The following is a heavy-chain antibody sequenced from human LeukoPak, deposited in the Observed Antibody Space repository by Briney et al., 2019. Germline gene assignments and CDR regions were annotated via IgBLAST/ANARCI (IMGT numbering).Heavy chain of an antibody. Sequence: TGGSLRLSCAASGFTFSSYSMNWVRQAPGKGLEWVSSISSSSSYIYYADSVKGRFTISRDNAKNSLYLQMNSLRAEDTAVYYCTAAPTDTFDYWGQGTLVTVSS. J-gene: IGHJ4*02. D-gene: IGHD6-13*01. CDR3: TAAPTDTFDY. CDR2: ISSSSSYI. V-gene: IGHV3-21*01. CDR1: GFTFSSYS.